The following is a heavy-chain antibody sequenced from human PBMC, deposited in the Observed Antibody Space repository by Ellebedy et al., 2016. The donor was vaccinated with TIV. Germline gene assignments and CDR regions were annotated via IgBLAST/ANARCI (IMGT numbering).Heavy chain of an antibody. CDR1: GGSINSGDYY. J-gene: IGHJ5*02. CDR2: TYYSGST. CDR3: ARHVDEYSSSKRFDP. D-gene: IGHD6-6*01. V-gene: IGHV4-30-4*01. Sequence: MPSETLSLTCTVSGGSINSGDYYWSWIRQPPGKGLEWIGYTYYSGSTYYNPSLKSRVTISVDTSKNQFSLKLSSVTAADTAVYYCARHVDEYSSSKRFDPWGQGTLVTVSS.